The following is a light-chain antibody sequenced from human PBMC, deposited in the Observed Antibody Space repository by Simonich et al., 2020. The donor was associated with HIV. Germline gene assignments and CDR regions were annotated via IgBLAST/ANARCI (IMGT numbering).Light chain of an antibody. J-gene: IGLJ2*01. CDR2: ENN. V-gene: IGLV1-51*01. CDR1: SSNIGNNY. CDR3: GTWDSSLSAVV. Sequence: QSVLTQPPSVSAAPGQKVTISCSGSSSNIGNNYVSWYQQLPETAPKFLIYENNKRPSGIPDRFSGSKSGTSATLGITGLQTGDEADYYCGTWDSSLSAVVFGGGTKLTVL.